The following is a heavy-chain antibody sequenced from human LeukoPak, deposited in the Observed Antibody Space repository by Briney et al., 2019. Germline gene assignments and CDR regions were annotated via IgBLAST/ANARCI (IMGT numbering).Heavy chain of an antibody. CDR3: ASGGYSCGSDY. Sequence: SETLSLTCAVSGGSINSGGYSWSWIRQPPGKGLEWIGYIYHNGNTYYSPSLKSRVTISVDRSKNQLSLKLSSVTAADTAMYYCASGGYSCGSDYWGQGTLVTVSS. V-gene: IGHV4-30-2*01. CDR2: IYHNGNT. J-gene: IGHJ4*02. CDR1: GGSINSGGYS. D-gene: IGHD5-18*01.